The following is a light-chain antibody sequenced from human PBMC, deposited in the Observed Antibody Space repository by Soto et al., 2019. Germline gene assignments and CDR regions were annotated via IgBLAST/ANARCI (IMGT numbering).Light chain of an antibody. Sequence: DIVMTQSPDSLAVSLGERATINCKSSRSLLYDSNKENFLAWYQKKPGQPPKLLFYWASTRESGVPERFSGSGSETDFTLTISSLRAEDVAVYYCQQYYGIPLTFGGGTKVDIK. CDR1: RSLLYDSNKENF. V-gene: IGKV4-1*01. J-gene: IGKJ4*01. CDR3: QQYYGIPLT. CDR2: WAS.